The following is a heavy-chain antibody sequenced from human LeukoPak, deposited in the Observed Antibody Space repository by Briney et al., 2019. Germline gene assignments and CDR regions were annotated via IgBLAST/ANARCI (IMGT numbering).Heavy chain of an antibody. D-gene: IGHD3/OR15-3a*01. CDR3: ATYSGDWRFDF. J-gene: IGHJ4*02. Sequence: GASVKVSCKASGYIFTGYYMHWVRQAPGQGLEWMGWINTNSGGTNYAQKFQGRITMNRDTSISTAYLEVSMLTSDDTAVYYCATYSGDWRFDFWGQGTLVTVSS. CDR1: GYIFTGYY. CDR2: INTNSGGT. V-gene: IGHV1-2*02.